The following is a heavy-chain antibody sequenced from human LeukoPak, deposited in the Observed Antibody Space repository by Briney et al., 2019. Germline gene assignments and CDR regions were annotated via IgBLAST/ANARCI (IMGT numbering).Heavy chain of an antibody. J-gene: IGHJ4*02. Sequence: ASVKVSCKVSGYTLTELSMHWVRRAPGKGLEWRGGFDPEDGETIYAQKFQGRVTMTADTSTDTAYMELSSLRSEDTAVYYCATESRRFGEFSDYWGQGTLVTVSS. CDR3: ATESRRFGEFSDY. V-gene: IGHV1-24*01. CDR1: GYTLTELS. CDR2: FDPEDGET. D-gene: IGHD3-10*01.